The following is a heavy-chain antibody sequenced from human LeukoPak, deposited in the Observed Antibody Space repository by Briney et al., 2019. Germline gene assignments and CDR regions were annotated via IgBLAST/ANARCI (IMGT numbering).Heavy chain of an antibody. CDR2: ISSSGSTI. J-gene: IGHJ4*02. D-gene: IGHD4-17*01. Sequence: GGSLRLSCAASGFTFSGFAMHWVRQASGKGQEWVSYISSSGSTIYYADSVKGRFTISRDNAKNSLYLQMNSLRAEDTAVYYCATPNDYGDYINYWGQGSLVTVSS. CDR1: GFTFSGFA. CDR3: ATPNDYGDYINY. V-gene: IGHV3-48*04.